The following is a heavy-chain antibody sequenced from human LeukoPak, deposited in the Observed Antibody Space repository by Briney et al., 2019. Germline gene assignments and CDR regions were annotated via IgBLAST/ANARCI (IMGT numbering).Heavy chain of an antibody. CDR2: MNPNSGNT. CDR1: GFTFSSYD. Sequence: ASVKVSCKASGFTFSSYDMNWVRQATGQGLEWMGWMNPNSGNTGYAQKFQGRVTMTRDSSRSTAYMELSSVRSEDKAVYYCARGLVVPAAIEGYWFDPWGQGTLVTVSS. D-gene: IGHD2-2*01. CDR3: ARGLVVPAAIEGYWFDP. V-gene: IGHV1-8*01. J-gene: IGHJ5*02.